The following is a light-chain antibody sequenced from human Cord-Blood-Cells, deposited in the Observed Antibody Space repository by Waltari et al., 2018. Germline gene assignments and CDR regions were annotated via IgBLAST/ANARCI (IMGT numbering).Light chain of an antibody. Sequence: AIQLTPPRSSLSAFVGDRVTIPCRASQGIRNDLGWYQQKPGKAPKLLIYAASSLQSGVPSRFSGSGSGTDFTLTISSLQPEDFATYYCLQDYNYPWTFGQGTKVEIK. J-gene: IGKJ1*01. CDR3: LQDYNYPWT. V-gene: IGKV1-6*01. CDR2: AAS. CDR1: QGIRND.